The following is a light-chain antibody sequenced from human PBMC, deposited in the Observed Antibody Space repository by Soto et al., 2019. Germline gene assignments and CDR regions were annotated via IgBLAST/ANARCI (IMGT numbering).Light chain of an antibody. V-gene: IGKV1-39*01. Sequence: DIQMAQSPSSLSASIGDRVTITCRASQSITTYLNWYQQKPGKAPNLLIYAASSLQGGVPSRFSGSGSGTVFTLTISSLQPEDFATYYCQQTYSTAWTFGQGTKVDLK. CDR2: AAS. CDR3: QQTYSTAWT. CDR1: QSITTY. J-gene: IGKJ1*01.